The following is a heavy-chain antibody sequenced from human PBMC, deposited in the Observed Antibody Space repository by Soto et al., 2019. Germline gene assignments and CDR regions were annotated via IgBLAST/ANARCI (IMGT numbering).Heavy chain of an antibody. CDR2: INHSGST. V-gene: IGHV4-34*01. J-gene: IGHJ6*02. CDR1: GGSIISGGYC. D-gene: IGHD5-18*01. CDR3: ARGRIQLWLGRYYYYGMDV. Sequence: SETLSLTWAVSGGSIISGGYCWSWIRKPPGKGLEWIGEINHSGSTNYNPSLKSRVTISVDTSKNQFSLKLSSVTAADTAVYYCARGRIQLWLGRYYYYGMDVWGQGTTVTVSS.